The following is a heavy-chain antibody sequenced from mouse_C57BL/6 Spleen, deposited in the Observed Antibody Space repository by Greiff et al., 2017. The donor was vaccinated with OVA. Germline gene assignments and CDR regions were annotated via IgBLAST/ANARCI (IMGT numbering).Heavy chain of an antibody. CDR2: INPGTGGT. D-gene: IGHD4-1*01. Sequence: EVKLQESGPELVKPGASVKISCKASGYSFTGYYMNWVKQSPEKSLEWIGEINPGTGGTTYNPKFKAKATLTVDTSSSTAYMQLNSLTAEDAAVDYCARWEREAWFAYWGQGTLVTVSA. J-gene: IGHJ3*01. V-gene: IGHV1-42*01. CDR1: GYSFTGYY. CDR3: ARWEREAWFAY.